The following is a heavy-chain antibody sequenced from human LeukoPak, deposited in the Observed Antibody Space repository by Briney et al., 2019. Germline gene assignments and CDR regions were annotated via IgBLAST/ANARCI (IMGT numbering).Heavy chain of an antibody. D-gene: IGHD6-19*01. J-gene: IGHJ3*02. CDR1: GFTFSSYW. CDR2: IKQDGSEK. V-gene: IGHV3-7*01. Sequence: GGSLRLSCAASGFTFSSYWMSWVRQAPGKGLEWVANIKQDGSEKYYVDSVKGRFTISRDNAKNSLYLQMNSLRAEDTAVYYCASPLAVADQDAFDIWGQGTMVTVSS. CDR3: ASPLAVADQDAFDI.